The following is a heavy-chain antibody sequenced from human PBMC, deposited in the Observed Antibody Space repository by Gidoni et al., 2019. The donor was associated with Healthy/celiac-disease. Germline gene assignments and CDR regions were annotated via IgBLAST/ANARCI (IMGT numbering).Heavy chain of an antibody. Sequence: QLQLQESGPGLVKPSETLSLTCTVPGGSISSSSYYWGWIRQPPGKGLEWIGSTYYSGSTYYNPSLKSRVTISVDTSKNQFSRKLSSVTAADTAVYYCARLNSFTGFDYWGQGTLVTVSS. V-gene: IGHV4-39*01. CDR1: GGSISSSSYY. CDR2: TYYSGST. J-gene: IGHJ4*02. CDR3: ARLNSFTGFDY.